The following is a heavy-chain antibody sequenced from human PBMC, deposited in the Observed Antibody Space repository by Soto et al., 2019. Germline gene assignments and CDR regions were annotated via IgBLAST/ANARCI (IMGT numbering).Heavy chain of an antibody. CDR3: ARDLSAYYYDSSGYLFDY. Sequence: SVKVSCKASGGTFSSYAISWVPQAPGQGLEWMGGIIPIFGTANYAQKFQGRVTITADESTSTAYMELSSLRSEDTAVYYCARDLSAYYYDSSGYLFDYWGQGTLVTVSS. D-gene: IGHD3-22*01. V-gene: IGHV1-69*13. CDR1: GGTFSSYA. CDR2: IIPIFGTA. J-gene: IGHJ4*02.